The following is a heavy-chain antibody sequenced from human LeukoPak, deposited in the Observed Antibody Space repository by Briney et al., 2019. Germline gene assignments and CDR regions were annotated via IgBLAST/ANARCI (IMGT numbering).Heavy chain of an antibody. Sequence: GGSLRLSCAASGFTFSSYWMSWVRQAPGKGLEWVANIKQDGSEKYYVDSVKGRFTISRDNAKNSLYLQMNSLRAEDTAVYYCARDPNPPITMVRGAPDVWGKGTTVTISS. CDR1: GFTFSSYW. CDR3: ARDPNPPITMVRGAPDV. D-gene: IGHD3-10*01. CDR2: IKQDGSEK. V-gene: IGHV3-7*01. J-gene: IGHJ6*04.